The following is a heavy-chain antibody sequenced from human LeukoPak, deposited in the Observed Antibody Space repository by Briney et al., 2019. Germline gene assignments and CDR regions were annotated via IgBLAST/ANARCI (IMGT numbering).Heavy chain of an antibody. V-gene: IGHV3-33*01. CDR1: GLTFSNYG. D-gene: IGHD1-1*01. CDR3: ATTDFDY. CDR2: IWYDGSNK. J-gene: IGHJ4*02. Sequence: PGRSLTLSCAASGLTFSNYGMHWVRQAPGKGLEWVAVIWYDGSNKYYADSVKGRFTISRDNTENTLYLHMNSLRAEDTAVYYCATTDFDYWGQGTLVTVSS.